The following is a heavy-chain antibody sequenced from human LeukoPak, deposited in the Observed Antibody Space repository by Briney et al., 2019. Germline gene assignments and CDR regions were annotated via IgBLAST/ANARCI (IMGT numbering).Heavy chain of an antibody. D-gene: IGHD3-9*01. J-gene: IGHJ6*03. Sequence: SVKVSCKASGGTFSSYAISWVRQAPGQGLEWMGRIIPIFGTANDAQKFQGRVTITTDESTSTAYMELSSLRSEDTAVYYCARELRYFDWPGYYMDVWGKGTTVTVSS. CDR1: GGTFSSYA. CDR3: ARELRYFDWPGYYMDV. CDR2: IIPIFGTA. V-gene: IGHV1-69*05.